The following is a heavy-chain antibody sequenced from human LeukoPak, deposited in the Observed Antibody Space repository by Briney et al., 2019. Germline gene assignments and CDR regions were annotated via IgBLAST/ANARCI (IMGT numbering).Heavy chain of an antibody. J-gene: IGHJ3*02. CDR1: GYSFTSYW. CDR3: ARPRDSSGPRGAFDS. CDR2: IYPGDSDT. V-gene: IGHV5-51*01. Sequence: GESLKISCKGSGYSFTSYWIGWVRPMPGKGLEWMGIIYPGDSDTRYSPSFQGQVTISADKSISTAYLQWSSLKASDTAMFYCARPRDSSGPRGAFDSWGQGTMVTVSS. D-gene: IGHD3-22*01.